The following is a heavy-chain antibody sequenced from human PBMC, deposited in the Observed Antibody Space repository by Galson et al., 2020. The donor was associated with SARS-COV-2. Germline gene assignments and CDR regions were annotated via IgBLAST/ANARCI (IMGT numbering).Heavy chain of an antibody. Sequence: GESLKISCAASGFTFSSYSMNWVRQAPGKGLEWVSSISSSSSYIYYADSVKGRFTISRDNAKNSLYLQMNSLRAEDTAVYYCASRVITYYYDSGRDYWGQGTLVTVSS. V-gene: IGHV3-21*01. J-gene: IGHJ4*02. CDR2: ISSSSSYI. CDR1: GFTFSSYS. CDR3: ASRVITYYYDSGRDY. D-gene: IGHD3-22*01.